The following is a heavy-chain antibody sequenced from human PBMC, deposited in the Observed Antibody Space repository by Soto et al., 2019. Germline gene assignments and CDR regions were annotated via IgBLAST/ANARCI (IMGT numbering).Heavy chain of an antibody. CDR2: FSGYNGNT. V-gene: IGHV1-18*01. J-gene: IGHJ6*02. CDR1: GYSFTTYG. CDR3: AREGPAPYYYYGMDV. Sequence: QVQLVQSRGEVKKPGASVKVSCKTSGYSFTTYGISWVRQAPGQGLEWMGWFSGYNGNTNYAQNLQGRVTMTTDTSTSTAYMELRSLRSDDTAVYYCAREGPAPYYYYGMDVWGQGSTVTVSS.